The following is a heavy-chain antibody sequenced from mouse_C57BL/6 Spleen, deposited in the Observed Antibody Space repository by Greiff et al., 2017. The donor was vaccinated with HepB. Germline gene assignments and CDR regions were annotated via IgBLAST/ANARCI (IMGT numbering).Heavy chain of an antibody. CDR2: IHPNSGST. CDR3: ARLLITTVVATRAMDY. J-gene: IGHJ4*01. CDR1: GYTFTSYW. Sequence: VQLQQPGAELVKPGASVKLSCKASGYTFTSYWMHWVKQRPGQGLEWIGMIHPNSGSTNYNEKFKSKATLTVDKSSSTAYMQLSSLTSEDSAVYYCARLLITTVVATRAMDYWGQGTSVTVSS. D-gene: IGHD1-1*01. V-gene: IGHV1-64*01.